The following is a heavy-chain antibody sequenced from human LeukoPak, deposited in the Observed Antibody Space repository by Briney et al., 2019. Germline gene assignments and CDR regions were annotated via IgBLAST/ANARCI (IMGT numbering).Heavy chain of an antibody. CDR2: IQQDGGQK. D-gene: IGHD5-24*01. CDR1: GFTFSNSW. CDR3: ARASNPWLQLS. V-gene: IGHV3-7*05. J-gene: IGHJ4*02. Sequence: PGGSLRLSCAAPGFTFSNSWMVWVRQAPGKGLGWVANIQQDGGQKRSADSVRGRFTASRDNAQTSLYLHMCSLRAEDTAVYYCARASNPWLQLSWGQGTLVTVSS.